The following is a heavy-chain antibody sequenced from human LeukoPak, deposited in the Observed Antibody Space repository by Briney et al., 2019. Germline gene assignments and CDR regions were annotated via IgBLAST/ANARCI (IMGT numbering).Heavy chain of an antibody. CDR1: GFTFSSFA. J-gene: IGHJ4*02. CDR3: VNRRSGSYYFDY. Sequence: LPGGSLRLSCAASGFTFSSFALSWVRQAPGKGLEWVSAISGSGGNTYYADSVKGRFTISRDNSKNTLYLQMSSLRAEDTAVYYCVNRRSGSYYFDYWGQGTLVTVSS. CDR2: ISGSGGNT. D-gene: IGHD3-10*01. V-gene: IGHV3-23*01.